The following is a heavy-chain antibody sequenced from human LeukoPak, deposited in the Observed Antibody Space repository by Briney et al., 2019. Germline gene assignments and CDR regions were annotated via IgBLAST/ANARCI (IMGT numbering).Heavy chain of an antibody. CDR2: INPNSAGT. CDR1: GYTXNSYY. J-gene: IGHJ3*02. V-gene: IGHV1-2*02. D-gene: IGHD2-21*02. Sequence: ASVKVSCKASGYTXNSYYIHWVRQAPGQGLEWMGWINPNSAGTKYVQQFQGRVTMTRDTSISTAYLELTSLRSDDTAVYYCAKPRAGDRDAFDIWGQGTMVIVSS. CDR3: AKPRAGDRDAFDI.